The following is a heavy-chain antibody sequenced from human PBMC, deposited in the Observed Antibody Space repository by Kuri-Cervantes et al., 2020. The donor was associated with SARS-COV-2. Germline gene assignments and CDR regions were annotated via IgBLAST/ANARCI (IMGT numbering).Heavy chain of an antibody. CDR2: ISYDGSNK. Sequence: GESLKISCAASGFTFSSYAMRWVRQAPGKGLEWVAVISYDGSNKYYADSVKGRFTISRDNSKNTLYLQMNSLRAEDTAVYYCAREGGFISGGSGSYYYYYGMDVWGQGTTVTVSS. D-gene: IGHD3-10*01. CDR1: GFTFSSYA. V-gene: IGHV3-30-3*01. J-gene: IGHJ6*02. CDR3: AREGGFISGGSGSYYYYYGMDV.